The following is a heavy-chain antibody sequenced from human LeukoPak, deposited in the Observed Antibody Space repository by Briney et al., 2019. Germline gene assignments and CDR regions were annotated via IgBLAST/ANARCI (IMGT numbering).Heavy chain of an antibody. CDR2: IYYSGST. Sequence: SETLSLTCTVSGGSISSSSYYWGWFRQPPGKGLEWIGNIYYSGSTYYNPSLKSRVTISVDTSKNQFSLKLSSVTAADTAVYYCASYLTGYYRQFDYWGQGTLVTVSS. J-gene: IGHJ4*02. D-gene: IGHD3-9*01. CDR3: ASYLTGYYRQFDY. CDR1: GGSISSSSYY. V-gene: IGHV4-39*07.